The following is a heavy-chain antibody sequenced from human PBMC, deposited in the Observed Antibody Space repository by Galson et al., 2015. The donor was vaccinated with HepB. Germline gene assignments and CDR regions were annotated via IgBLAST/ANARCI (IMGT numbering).Heavy chain of an antibody. CDR3: AREKGDFWSGYYYFDY. D-gene: IGHD3-3*01. Sequence: SLRLSCAASGFTVSSNHMSWVRQAPGKGLEWVSVIYSGGSTYYADSVKGRFTISRDNSKNTLYLQMNSLRAEDTAVYYCAREKGDFWSGYYYFDYWGQGTLVTVSS. J-gene: IGHJ4*02. CDR1: GFTVSSNH. V-gene: IGHV3-53*01. CDR2: IYSGGST.